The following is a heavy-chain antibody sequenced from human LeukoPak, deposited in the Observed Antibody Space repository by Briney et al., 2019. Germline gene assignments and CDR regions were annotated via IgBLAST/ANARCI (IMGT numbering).Heavy chain of an antibody. V-gene: IGHV1-2*06. J-gene: IGHJ3*02. CDR3: TIGTVSDAFDI. D-gene: IGHD4-17*01. Sequence: GASVKVSCKASGYTFSGYYMNWVRQAPGQGLEWMGRTNPNNGGTNYAQNFQGRVTMTWDTSISAAYMELSRLRSDDTAVYYCTIGTVSDAFDIWGQGTMVTVSS. CDR2: TNPNNGGT. CDR1: GYTFSGYY.